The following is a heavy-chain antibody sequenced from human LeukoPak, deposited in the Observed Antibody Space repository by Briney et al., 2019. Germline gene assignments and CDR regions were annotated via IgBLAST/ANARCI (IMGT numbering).Heavy chain of an antibody. J-gene: IGHJ4*02. CDR2: INPNSGGT. D-gene: IGHD6-19*01. Sequence: ASVKVSCKASGYTFTGYYMHWVRQAPGQGLEWMGWINPNSGGTNYAQKFQGRVTMARDTSISTAYMELSRLRSDDTAVYYCARGPKGRSSGWYTERWGQGTLVTVSS. V-gene: IGHV1-2*02. CDR1: GYTFTGYY. CDR3: ARGPKGRSSGWYTER.